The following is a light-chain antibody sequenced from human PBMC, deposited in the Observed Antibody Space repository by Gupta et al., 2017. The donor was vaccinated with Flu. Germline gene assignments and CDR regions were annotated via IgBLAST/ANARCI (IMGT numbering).Light chain of an antibody. J-gene: IGLJ3*02. CDR2: TVS. CDR3: RPYKRTNIGV. Sequence: QSALTQPASVSASPGQSITISCAGTNSDVGSYDSVAWYQQPPGNAPKLMIYTVSNPPSGVSSRFSGSNSGNTASLTISGLQAEDESDYYCRPYKRTNIGVFGGGTKLTVL. CDR1: NSDVGSYDS. V-gene: IGLV2-14*01.